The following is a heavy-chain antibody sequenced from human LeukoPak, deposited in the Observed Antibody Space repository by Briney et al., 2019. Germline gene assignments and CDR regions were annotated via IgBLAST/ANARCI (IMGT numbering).Heavy chain of an antibody. CDR1: GGSFSGYY. CDR2: INHSGST. J-gene: IGHJ4*02. CDR3: ARLFDTDY. D-gene: IGHD3-9*01. Sequence: SETLSLTCAVYGGSFSGYYWSWIRQPPGKGLEWIGEINHSGSTNYNPSLKSRVTISVDTSKNQFSLKLSSVTAADTAVYYCARLFDTDYWGQGTLVTVSS. V-gene: IGHV4-34*01.